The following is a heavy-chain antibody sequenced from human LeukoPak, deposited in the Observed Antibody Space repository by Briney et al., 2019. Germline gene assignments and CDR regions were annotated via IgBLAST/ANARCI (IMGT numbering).Heavy chain of an antibody. D-gene: IGHD6-13*01. J-gene: IGHJ5*02. V-gene: IGHV5-51*01. CDR1: GCSFNTYW. CDR2: IYPRDSNT. CDR3: ARHPIAAGGAYNWFVP. Sequence: GESLKISCKGSGCSFNTYWIAWVRQMPGKGLEWRGIIYPRDSNTIYSPSFQGQVTISVDTSINTAYLQWISLKASDTAMYYCARHPIAAGGAYNWFVPWGQGTLVTVSS.